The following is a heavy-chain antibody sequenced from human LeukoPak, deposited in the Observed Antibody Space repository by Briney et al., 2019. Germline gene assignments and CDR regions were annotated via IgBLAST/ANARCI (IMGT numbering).Heavy chain of an antibody. Sequence: SETLSLTCTVSGGPISDYYWSWIRQPPGKGLEWIGEINHSGSTNYNPSLKSRVTISIDTSKNQFSLKLSSVTAADTAVYHCARSPIRLGEFSSPFDYWGQGTLVTVSS. CDR1: GGPISDYY. V-gene: IGHV4-34*01. J-gene: IGHJ4*02. D-gene: IGHD3-16*01. CDR2: INHSGST. CDR3: ARSPIRLGEFSSPFDY.